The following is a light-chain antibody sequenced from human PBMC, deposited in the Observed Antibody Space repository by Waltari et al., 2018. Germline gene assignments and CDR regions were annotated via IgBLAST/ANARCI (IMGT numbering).Light chain of an antibody. CDR3: QHYVRLPAT. V-gene: IGKV3-20*01. J-gene: IGKJ1*01. CDR1: QSVSRTF. CDR2: GAS. Sequence: SCRASQSVSRTFAWYQQRPGQAPRLLIDGASSRATGIPDRFSGGGSGTDFSLTISRLEPEDFAVYYCQHYVRLPATFGQGTKVEIK.